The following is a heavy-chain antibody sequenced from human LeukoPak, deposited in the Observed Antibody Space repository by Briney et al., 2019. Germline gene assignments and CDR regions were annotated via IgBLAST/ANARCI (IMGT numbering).Heavy chain of an antibody. CDR2: VCDDGSRE. D-gene: IGHD3-3*01. CDR1: GFTFSNYG. V-gene: IGHV3-33*01. Sequence: PGGSLRLSCAASGFTFSNYGMHWVRQAPGKGLEWVAVVCDDGSREDFADSVKGRFTISRDNSKNTVLLQMNSLRAEDTAVYYCARDFKSGYVDSWGQGTLVTVSS. CDR3: ARDFKSGYVDS. J-gene: IGHJ4*02.